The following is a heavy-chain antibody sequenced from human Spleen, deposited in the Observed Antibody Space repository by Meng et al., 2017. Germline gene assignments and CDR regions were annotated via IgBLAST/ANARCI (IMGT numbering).Heavy chain of an antibody. CDR3: AKAKTTYSSSPGIIDY. D-gene: IGHD6-6*01. CDR2: ISGSGGST. CDR1: GFTFSNYA. Sequence: GESLKISCAASGFTFSNYAMSWVRQAPGKGLEWVSAISGSGGSTYYADSVKGRFTISRDNSKNTLYLQMNSLRAEDTAVYYCAKAKTTYSSSPGIIDYWGQGTLVTVSS. V-gene: IGHV3-23*01. J-gene: IGHJ4*02.